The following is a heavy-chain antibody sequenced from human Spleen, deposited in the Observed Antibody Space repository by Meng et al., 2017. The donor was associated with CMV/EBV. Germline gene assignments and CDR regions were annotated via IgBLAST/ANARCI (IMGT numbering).Heavy chain of an antibody. CDR3: ASQKQLGYY. CDR1: GGSISGTSYY. D-gene: IGHD6-6*01. J-gene: IGHJ4*02. CDR2: IHYGGCG. Sequence: SETLSLTCTVSGGSISGTSYYWGWIRQSPGEGLEWIGSIHYGGCGYYNPSLRSRVSVSVDPSKNQFSLKLSSVTAADTAVYDCASQKQLGYYWGQGTLVTVSS. V-gene: IGHV4-39*07.